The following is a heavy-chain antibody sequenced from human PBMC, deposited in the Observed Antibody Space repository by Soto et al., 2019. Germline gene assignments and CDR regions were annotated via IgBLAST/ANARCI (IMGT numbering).Heavy chain of an antibody. CDR1: GFTFSSYW. Sequence: GGSLRLSCAASGFTFSSYWMSWVRQAPGKGLEWVANIKQDGSQKYYVASVKGRFTISRDNAKNSVFLQMNSLRAEDTAVYYCARIGYSSSCFDYWGQGIPVTVSS. V-gene: IGHV3-7*01. CDR2: IKQDGSQK. D-gene: IGHD6-6*01. J-gene: IGHJ4*02. CDR3: ARIGYSSSCFDY.